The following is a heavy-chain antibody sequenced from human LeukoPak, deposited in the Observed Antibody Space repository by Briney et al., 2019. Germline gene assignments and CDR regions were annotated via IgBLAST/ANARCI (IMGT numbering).Heavy chain of an antibody. CDR2: IWYDESNK. D-gene: IGHD3-9*01. J-gene: IGHJ6*02. Sequence: GGSLRLSCAASGFTFSSYGMHWVRQAPGKGLEWVAVIWYDESNKYYADSVKGRFTISRDNSKNTLYLQMNSLRAEDTAVYYCARDAPLRYFDWLSYGMDVWGQGTTVTVSS. CDR1: GFTFSSYG. V-gene: IGHV3-33*01. CDR3: ARDAPLRYFDWLSYGMDV.